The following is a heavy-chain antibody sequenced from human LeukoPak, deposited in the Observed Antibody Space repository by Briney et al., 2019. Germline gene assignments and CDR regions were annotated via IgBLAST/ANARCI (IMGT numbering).Heavy chain of an antibody. CDR3: ARSDYYDSSGYYFDY. CDR1: GGTFSSYA. D-gene: IGHD3-22*01. CDR2: IIPILGIA. Sequence: SVKVSCKASGGTFSSYAISWVRQAPGQGLEWMGRIIPILGIANYAQKFQGRVTMTRDTSTSTVYMGLSSLRSGDTAVYYCARSDYYDSSGYYFDYWGQGTLVTVSS. V-gene: IGHV1-69*04. J-gene: IGHJ4*02.